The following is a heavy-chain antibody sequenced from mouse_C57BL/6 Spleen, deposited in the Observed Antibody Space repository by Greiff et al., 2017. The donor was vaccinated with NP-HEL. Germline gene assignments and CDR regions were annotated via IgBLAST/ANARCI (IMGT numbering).Heavy chain of an antibody. CDR1: GFSFNTYA. V-gene: IGHV10-1*01. CDR3: VRQNGDPFYYAMDY. D-gene: IGHD1-2*01. Sequence: EVMLVESGGGLVQPKGSLKLSCAASGFSFNTYAMNWVRQAPGKGLEWVARIRSKSNNYATYYADSVKDRFTISRDDSESMLYLQMNNLKTEDTAMYYCVRQNGDPFYYAMDYWGQGTSVTVSS. J-gene: IGHJ4*01. CDR2: IRSKSNNYAT.